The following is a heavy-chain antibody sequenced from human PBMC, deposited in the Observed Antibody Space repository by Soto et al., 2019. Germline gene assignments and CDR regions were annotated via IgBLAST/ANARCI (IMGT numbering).Heavy chain of an antibody. Sequence: SETLSLTCTVSGGSISSYYWSWIRQPAGKGLEWIGRIYTSGSTNYNPSLKSRVTMSVDTSKNQFSLKLSSVTAADTAVHYCEREGYYYDSSGYPYFDYWGQGTLVTVSS. CDR1: GGSISSYY. D-gene: IGHD3-22*01. CDR3: EREGYYYDSSGYPYFDY. V-gene: IGHV4-4*07. CDR2: IYTSGST. J-gene: IGHJ4*02.